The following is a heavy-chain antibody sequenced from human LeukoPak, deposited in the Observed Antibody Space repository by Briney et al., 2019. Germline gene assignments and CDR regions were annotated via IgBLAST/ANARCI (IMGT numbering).Heavy chain of an antibody. J-gene: IGHJ4*02. Sequence: ASVKVSCKASGYTFTSYGISWVRQAPGQGLEWMGWISAYNGNTNYAQELQGRVTMTTDTSTSTAYMELRSLRSDDTAVYYCARDRGPYSSSYSDYWGQGTLVTVSS. CDR1: GYTFTSYG. V-gene: IGHV1-18*01. CDR3: ARDRGPYSSSYSDY. CDR2: ISAYNGNT. D-gene: IGHD6-6*01.